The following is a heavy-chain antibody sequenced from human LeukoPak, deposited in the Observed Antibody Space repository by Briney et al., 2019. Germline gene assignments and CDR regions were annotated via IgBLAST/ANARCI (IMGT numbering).Heavy chain of an antibody. CDR1: GYTFATCD. CDR2: INTNTGNP. V-gene: IGHV7-4-1*02. Sequence: ASVKVSCKASGYTFATCDINWVRQATGQGLEWMGWINTNTGNPTYAQGFTGRFVFSLDTSVNTAYLQISSLKAEDTAIYYCARVQGYCSTTSCYPHYWGQGTLVTVSS. CDR3: ARVQGYCSTTSCYPHY. D-gene: IGHD2-2*01. J-gene: IGHJ4*02.